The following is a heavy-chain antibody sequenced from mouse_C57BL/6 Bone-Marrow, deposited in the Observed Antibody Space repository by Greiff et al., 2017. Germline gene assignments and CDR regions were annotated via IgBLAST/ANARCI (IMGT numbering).Heavy chain of an antibody. CDR3: ASPHSSGYGWVAY. CDR2: IDPEDGET. D-gene: IGHD3-2*02. V-gene: IGHV14-2*01. Sequence: EVQLQQSGAELVKPGASVKLSCTASGFNIKDYYMHWVKQRTEQGLEWIGRIDPEDGETKYAPKFQGKATITADTSSNTAYLQLSSLTSEDTAVCCCASPHSSGYGWVAYWGQGTLVTVSA. J-gene: IGHJ3*01. CDR1: GFNIKDYY.